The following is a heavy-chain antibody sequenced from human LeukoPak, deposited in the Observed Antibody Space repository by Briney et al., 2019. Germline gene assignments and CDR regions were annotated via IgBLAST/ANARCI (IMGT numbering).Heavy chain of an antibody. Sequence: GGSLRLSCAASGFTVSSNYMSWVRQAPGKGLEWVSVIYSGGSTYYADSVKGRFTISRDNAKNSLYLQMNSLRAEDTAVYYCARDFGSSWYPPYPYYFDYWGQGTLVTVSS. V-gene: IGHV3-53*01. CDR1: GFTVSSNY. CDR2: IYSGGST. D-gene: IGHD6-13*01. CDR3: ARDFGSSWYPPYPYYFDY. J-gene: IGHJ4*02.